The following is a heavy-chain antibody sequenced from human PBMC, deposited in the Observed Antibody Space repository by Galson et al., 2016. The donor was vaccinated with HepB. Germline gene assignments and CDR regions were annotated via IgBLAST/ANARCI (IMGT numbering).Heavy chain of an antibody. CDR2: ISTDGSST. V-gene: IGHV3-74*01. Sequence: SLRLSCATSGFTFSSYWMHWVRQAPGQGLMWVSRISTDGSSTSYADSVKGRFTISRDNAQNTLYLQVNSLRAEDTAVYYCARTPSRPRCHFDSWGQGTLVTVSS. J-gene: IGHJ4*02. CDR1: GFTFSSYW. D-gene: IGHD2-15*01. CDR3: ARTPSRPRCHFDS.